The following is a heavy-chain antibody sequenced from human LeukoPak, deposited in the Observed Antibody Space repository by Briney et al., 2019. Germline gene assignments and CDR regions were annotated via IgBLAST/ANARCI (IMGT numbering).Heavy chain of an antibody. J-gene: IGHJ4*02. CDR1: GDSVSSNSVA. V-gene: IGHV6-1*01. CDR3: ARDFHGAFDY. CDR2: TYYRSKFYS. Sequence: SQTLSLTCAISGDSVSSNSVAWHWIRQSPSRGLEWLGRTYYRSKFYSDYVVSVKSRITVNPDTSKNQFSLQLKSVTPEDTAVYYCARDFHGAFDYWGQGTLVTVSS. D-gene: IGHD4-17*01.